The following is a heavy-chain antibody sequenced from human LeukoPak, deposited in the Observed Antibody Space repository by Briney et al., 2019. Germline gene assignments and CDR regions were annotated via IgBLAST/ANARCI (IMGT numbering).Heavy chain of an antibody. CDR3: AKEPSGANVVPADAFDF. Sequence: PGGSLRLSCAASGFTFSSYAMHWVRQAPGKGLEWVAVISYDGSNKYYADSVKGRFTISRDNSKNTLYLQMNSLRAEDTAVYYCAKEPSGANVVPADAFDFWGHGTMVTVSS. J-gene: IGHJ3*01. V-gene: IGHV3-30-3*01. CDR1: GFTFSSYA. CDR2: ISYDGSNK. D-gene: IGHD6-6*01.